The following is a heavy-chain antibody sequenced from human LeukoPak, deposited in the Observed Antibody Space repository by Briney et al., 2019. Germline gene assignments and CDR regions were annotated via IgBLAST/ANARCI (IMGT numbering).Heavy chain of an antibody. CDR1: GYTFASYW. V-gene: IGHV5-51*01. D-gene: IGHD5-24*01. CDR2: VYPGDSNT. CDR3: ARSMATDFFDN. Sequence: KYGESLKISCKASGYTFASYWIGWVRQVPGKGLEWMGIVYPGDSNTRYSPSFQGQVTISADRSISTAYLQWSSLKASDTAMYYCARSMATDFFDNWGQGTLVTVSS. J-gene: IGHJ4*02.